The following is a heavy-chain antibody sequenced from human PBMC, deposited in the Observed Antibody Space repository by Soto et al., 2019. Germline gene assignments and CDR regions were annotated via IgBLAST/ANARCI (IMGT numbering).Heavy chain of an antibody. V-gene: IGHV3-23*01. Sequence: EVQLLESGGGLVQPGGSLRLSCAASGFKFRSYAMAWVRQAPGKGLEWVSGSSENGKNTNYADSVRGRFTISRNNSGNTLDLIMSSLRAEDTAIYYCAKDRATIFGVVWKYGMDVWGQGTTVSVSS. D-gene: IGHD3-3*01. J-gene: IGHJ6*02. CDR1: GFKFRSYA. CDR2: SSENGKNT. CDR3: AKDRATIFGVVWKYGMDV.